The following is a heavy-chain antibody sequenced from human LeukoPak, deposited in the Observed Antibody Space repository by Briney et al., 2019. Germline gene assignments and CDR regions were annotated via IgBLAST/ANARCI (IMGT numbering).Heavy chain of an antibody. Sequence: PSETLSLTCTVSGDSISSGDYYWSWIRQPAGKGLEWIGRIYTSGSTNYNHSLKSRVTISVDTSKNHFSLKLTSVTAADTAVYYCAKSDYYGASDYWGQGTLVTVSS. J-gene: IGHJ4*02. D-gene: IGHD3-10*01. V-gene: IGHV4-61*02. CDR1: GDSISSGDYY. CDR2: IYTSGST. CDR3: AKSDYYGASDY.